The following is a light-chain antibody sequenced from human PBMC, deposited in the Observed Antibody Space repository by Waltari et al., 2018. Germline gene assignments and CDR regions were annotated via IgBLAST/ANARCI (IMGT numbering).Light chain of an antibody. CDR1: SSNIGGGYD. CDR3: QSYDSSLSGYV. J-gene: IGLJ1*01. V-gene: IGLV1-40*01. Sequence: QSVLTQPHSVSGAPGQRVTISCTGSSSNIGGGYDVHWYQQLPGTAPKPLIYGNSNRPSGVPDRFSGSKSGTSASLAITGLQAEDEADYYCQSYDSSLSGYVFGTGTKVTVL. CDR2: GNS.